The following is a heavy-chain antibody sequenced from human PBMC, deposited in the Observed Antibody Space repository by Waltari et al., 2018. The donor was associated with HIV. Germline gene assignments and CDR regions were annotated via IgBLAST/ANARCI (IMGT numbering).Heavy chain of an antibody. J-gene: IGHJ4*02. D-gene: IGHD3-10*01. Sequence: EVQLVESGGGLVKPGGYLILSCAASGFTFRNAWMSWVRPAPGKGLEWVGRIKSKTDGGTTDYAAPVKGRFTISRDDSKNTLYLQMNSLKTEDTAVYYCTTTPAPNTMVRGVTYYFDYWGQGTLVTVSS. V-gene: IGHV3-15*01. CDR2: IKSKTDGGTT. CDR1: GFTFRNAW. CDR3: TTTPAPNTMVRGVTYYFDY.